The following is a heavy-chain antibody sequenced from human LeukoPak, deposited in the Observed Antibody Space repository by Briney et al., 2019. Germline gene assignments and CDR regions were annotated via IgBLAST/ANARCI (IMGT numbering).Heavy chain of an antibody. CDR2: ISGSGGST. CDR3: ANTYCSSTSCYPNWFDP. Sequence: GGSLRLPCAASGFTFSSYAMSWVRQAPGKGLEWVSAISGSGGSTYYADSVKGRFTISRDNSKNTLYLQMNSQRAEDTAVYYCANTYCSSTSCYPNWFDPWGQGTLVTVSS. CDR1: GFTFSSYA. J-gene: IGHJ5*02. D-gene: IGHD2-2*01. V-gene: IGHV3-23*01.